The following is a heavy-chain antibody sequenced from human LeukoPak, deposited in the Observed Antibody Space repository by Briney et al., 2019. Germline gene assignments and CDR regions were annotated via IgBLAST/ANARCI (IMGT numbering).Heavy chain of an antibody. CDR1: GYPFTTYG. J-gene: IGHJ4*02. CDR3: ARDTNNEIDY. Sequence: ASVTVSFTTSGYPFTTYGVAWVRQAPGQGLEWMGWINSYKGDTQYSQKFQGRFALTSDTSTNTVHMELWSLRSDDTAVYYCARDTNNEIDYWGQGTLVIVSS. V-gene: IGHV1-18*01. D-gene: IGHD2-8*01. CDR2: INSYKGDT.